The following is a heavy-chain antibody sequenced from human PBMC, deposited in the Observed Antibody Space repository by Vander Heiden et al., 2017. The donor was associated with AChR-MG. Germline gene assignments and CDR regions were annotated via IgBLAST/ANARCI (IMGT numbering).Heavy chain of an antibody. Sequence: EVRLVESGGGLAQPGGSLRLSCVASGFVFSSYDMHWVRQGPGKTLEWVSGIGLTGDTFYPDSVKGRFTISRENAKNSLYLQLNSLRAGDTAVYYCARSRFSGYYYMDVWGKGTEGIVSS. CDR2: IGLTGDT. CDR1: GFVFSSYD. D-gene: IGHD5-12*01. J-gene: IGHJ6*03. CDR3: ARSRFSGYYYMDV. V-gene: IGHV3-13*01.